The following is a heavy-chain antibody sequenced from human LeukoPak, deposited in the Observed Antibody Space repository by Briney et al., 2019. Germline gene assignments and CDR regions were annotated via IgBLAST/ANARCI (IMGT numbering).Heavy chain of an antibody. D-gene: IGHD3-10*01. J-gene: IGHJ4*02. CDR1: GYIFSSYW. CDR2: IYPGDSDS. Sequence: NHGESLKISCKGSGYIFSSYWIGWVRQMPGKGLEWMGIIYPGDSDSRYSPSFQGQATISADKSISTAYLQWSSLKASDTAMYYCARASGSGSSFDYWGQGTLVTVSS. CDR3: ARASGSGSSFDY. V-gene: IGHV5-51*01.